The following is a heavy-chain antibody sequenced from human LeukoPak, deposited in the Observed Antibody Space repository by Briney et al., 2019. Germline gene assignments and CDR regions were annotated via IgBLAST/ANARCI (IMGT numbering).Heavy chain of an antibody. Sequence: PGGSLRLSCTASGPSLNSYAMSWVRQVPGKGLEWVSASSSSDDGKWYAESVRGRFTISRDTSKNTVYLQMNSLRVDDAGVYYSAKAPVTSGRGAFCYPFDYWGHGTQVTVSS. D-gene: IGHD2-21*01. CDR1: GPSLNSYA. J-gene: IGHJ4*01. V-gene: IGHV3-23*01. CDR2: SSSSDDGK. CDR3: AKAPVTSGRGAFCYPFDY.